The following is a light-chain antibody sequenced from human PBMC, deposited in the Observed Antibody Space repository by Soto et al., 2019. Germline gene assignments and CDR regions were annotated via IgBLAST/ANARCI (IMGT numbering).Light chain of an antibody. V-gene: IGLV2-11*01. CDR3: CSYAGSYTWV. Sequence: QSALTQPRSVSGSPGQSVTISCTGTSSDVGNYNYVSWYRQHPGKAPKLMIYDVAQRPSGVPDRFSGSKSGNTASLTISGLKAEDVADYYCCSYAGSYTWVFGGGTKVTVL. J-gene: IGLJ3*02. CDR2: DVA. CDR1: SSDVGNYNY.